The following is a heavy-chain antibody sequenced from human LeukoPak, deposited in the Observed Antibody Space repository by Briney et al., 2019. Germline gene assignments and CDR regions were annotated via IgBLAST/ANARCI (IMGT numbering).Heavy chain of an antibody. CDR3: AKDLTGSQRGRYFDY. CDR2: TYTGGNS. D-gene: IGHD7-27*01. V-gene: IGHV3-53*01. Sequence: GGSLRLSCAASGFTVSSIHMVWVRQAPGKGLEWVSVTYTGGNSYYADSVKGRFIISRDISKNTLYLQMNSLRAEDTAVYYCAKDLTGSQRGRYFDYWGQGTLVTVSS. J-gene: IGHJ4*02. CDR1: GFTVSSIH.